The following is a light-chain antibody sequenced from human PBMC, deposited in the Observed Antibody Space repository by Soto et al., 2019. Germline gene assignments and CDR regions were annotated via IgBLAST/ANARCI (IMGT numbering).Light chain of an antibody. CDR1: NIGSKG. CDR2: DDR. Sequence: SYELTQPPSVSVAPGQTARIPCGGNNIGSKGVHWYQQSPGLAPVLVVYDDRDRPSGIPERFSGSNSGNTATLTISRVEAGDEADYYCQVWDSSSDHVVFGGGTKRTVL. CDR3: QVWDSSSDHVV. V-gene: IGLV3-21*02. J-gene: IGLJ2*01.